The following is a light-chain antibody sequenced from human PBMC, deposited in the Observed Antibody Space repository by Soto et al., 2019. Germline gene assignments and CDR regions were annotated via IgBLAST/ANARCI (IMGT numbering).Light chain of an antibody. Sequence: QSALTQPRSVSGSPGQSVTISCTGTSSDVGGYKYVSWYQQHPGKAPKLMIYDVSKRPSGVPDRFSGSKSGNTASLTISGLQAEDEADYYCCSYAGSYTFGGXGTGTKVT. V-gene: IGLV2-11*01. J-gene: IGLJ1*01. CDR2: DVS. CDR1: SSDVGGYKY. CDR3: CSYAGSYTFGG.